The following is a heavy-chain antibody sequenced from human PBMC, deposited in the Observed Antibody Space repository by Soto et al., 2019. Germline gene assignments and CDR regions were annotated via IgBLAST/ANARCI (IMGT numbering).Heavy chain of an antibody. D-gene: IGHD6-19*01. CDR2: IYTSGST. V-gene: IGHV4-4*07. J-gene: IGHJ6*02. Sequence: SETLSLTCTVSVGSISSYYWSWIRQPAGKGLEWIGRIYTSGSTNYNPSLKSRVTMSVDTSKNQFSLKLSSVTAADTAVYYCARDLGYSSGLYYYYYGMDVGGQGTTVTVSS. CDR1: VGSISSYY. CDR3: ARDLGYSSGLYYYYYGMDV.